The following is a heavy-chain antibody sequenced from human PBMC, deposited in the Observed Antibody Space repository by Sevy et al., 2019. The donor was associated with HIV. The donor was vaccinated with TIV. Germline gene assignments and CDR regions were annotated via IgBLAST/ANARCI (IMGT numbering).Heavy chain of an antibody. CDR2: ISAYNGNT. J-gene: IGHJ6*03. V-gene: IGHV1-18*01. CDR3: ARRGNYYDSSAYPYYYYYMDV. Sequence: ASVKVSCKASGYTFTNYGINWVRQAPGQGLEWMGCISAYNGNTNYARKHLGRVTMTTDTSTSTAYMELRSLRSDDTAVYYCARRGNYYDSSAYPYYYYYMDVWGKGTTVTVSS. CDR1: GYTFTNYG. D-gene: IGHD3-22*01.